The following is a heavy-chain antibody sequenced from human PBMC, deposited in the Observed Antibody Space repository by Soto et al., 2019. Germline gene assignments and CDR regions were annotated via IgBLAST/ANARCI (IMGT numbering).Heavy chain of an antibody. D-gene: IGHD2-2*02. CDR1: GYTFTSYY. J-gene: IGHJ4*02. CDR3: ARGYCSSTSCYTGSDY. V-gene: IGHV1-8*01. CDR2: MNPNSGNT. Sequence: ASVKVSCKASGYTFTSYYINWVRQATGQGLEWMGWMNPNSGNTGYAQKFQGRVTMTRNTSISTAYMELSSLRSEDTAVYYCARGYCSSTSCYTGSDYWGQGTLVTVSS.